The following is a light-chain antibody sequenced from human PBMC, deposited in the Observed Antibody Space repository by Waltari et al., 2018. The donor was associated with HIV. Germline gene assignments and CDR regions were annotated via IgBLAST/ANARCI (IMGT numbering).Light chain of an antibody. Sequence: DILLTQSPSTLSVSPGVRGPLSCRASQTVGLNLAWYQQRPGQPPKLLVYGASIRASGASSRFSGSGSGTEFTLTITSVRSEDFAMYFCQQYDVWPLTFGGGTNVDLK. CDR2: GAS. CDR3: QQYDVWPLT. V-gene: IGKV3-15*01. CDR1: QTVGLN. J-gene: IGKJ4*01.